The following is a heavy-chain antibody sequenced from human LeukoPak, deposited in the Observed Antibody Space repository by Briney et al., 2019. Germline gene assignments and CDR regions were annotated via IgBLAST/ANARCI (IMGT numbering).Heavy chain of an antibody. CDR3: AKDSGILWFGELNYYGMDV. J-gene: IGHJ6*02. D-gene: IGHD3-10*01. CDR2: ISGSGGST. V-gene: IGHV3-23*01. CDR1: VFTFSSYS. Sequence: GGSLRLSCAASVFTFSSYSMSWVRQAPWKGLEWVLAISGSGGSTYYADSVKGRFTISRDNSKNTLYLQMNSLRAGDTAVYYCAKDSGILWFGELNYYGMDVWGQGTLVTVSS.